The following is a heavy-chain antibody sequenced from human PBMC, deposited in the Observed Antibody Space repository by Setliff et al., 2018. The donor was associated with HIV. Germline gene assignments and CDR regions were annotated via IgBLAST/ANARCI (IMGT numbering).Heavy chain of an antibody. CDR1: GFTFSSYS. CDR2: ITSSSDTI. Sequence: QPGGSLRLSCAASGFTFSSYSMSWVRQAPGKGLEWVSYITSSSDTIYYADSVKGRFTISRDNARNSLSLQMNSLRAEDTAVYYCARASFPRYCSITSCFEKGWFDPWGQGTLVTVSS. D-gene: IGHD2-2*01. J-gene: IGHJ5*02. CDR3: ARASFPRYCSITSCFEKGWFDP. V-gene: IGHV3-48*01.